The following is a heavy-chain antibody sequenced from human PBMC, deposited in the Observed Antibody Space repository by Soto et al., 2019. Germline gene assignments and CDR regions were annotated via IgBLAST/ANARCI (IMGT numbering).Heavy chain of an antibody. CDR2: IYPGDSHT. V-gene: IGHV5-51*01. D-gene: IGHD6-19*01. Sequence: GESLKISCKGSGYSFTRYWIAWVRQMPGKGLEWMGTIYPGDSHTIYSPSFQGQVSISVDKSISIVYLQWSTLKASDTAIYYCARPYSTGWNDAFDIWGQGTMVTVSS. CDR1: GYSFTRYW. J-gene: IGHJ3*02. CDR3: ARPYSTGWNDAFDI.